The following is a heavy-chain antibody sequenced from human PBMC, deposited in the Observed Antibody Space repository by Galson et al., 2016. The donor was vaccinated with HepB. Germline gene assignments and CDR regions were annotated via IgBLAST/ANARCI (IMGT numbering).Heavy chain of an antibody. D-gene: IGHD2-15*01. CDR3: VYYCARDCSGGTCYGTT. V-gene: IGHV1-18*01. Sequence: SVKVSCKASGYTFTSYGISWVRQAPGQGLEWMGWISAYNDNTNYAQKLQGGVTMTTDTSTSTAYMELRSLRSDDTADDTAVYYCARDCSGGTCYGTTWGQGTLVTVSS. CDR1: GYTFTSYG. J-gene: IGHJ5*02. CDR2: ISAYNDNT.